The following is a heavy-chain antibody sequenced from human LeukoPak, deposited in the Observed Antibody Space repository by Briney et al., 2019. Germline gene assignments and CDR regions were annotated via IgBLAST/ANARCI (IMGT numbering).Heavy chain of an antibody. CDR2: IYYSGST. CDR3: ARSHSVWTSFDY. CDR1: GGSISSYS. J-gene: IGHJ4*02. V-gene: IGHV4-59*01. Sequence: SETLSLTCTVSGGSISSYSWSWIRQPPGKGLEWIGYIYYSGSTNYNPSLKSRVTISVDTSKNQFSLRLSSVTAADTAVYYCARSHSVWTSFDYWGQGTLDTVSS. D-gene: IGHD3/OR15-3a*01.